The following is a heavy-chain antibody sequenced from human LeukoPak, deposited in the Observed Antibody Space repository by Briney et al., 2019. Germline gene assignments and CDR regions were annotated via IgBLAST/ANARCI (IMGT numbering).Heavy chain of an antibody. Sequence: GGSLRLSCAASGFILNNYAMSWVRQAPGKGLGWVSAISGSGDSTYYADSMKGRFTISRDNSKNTLYLQMYSLRAEDTAIYYCARRETPSPHFDYWGQGTLVDVSS. V-gene: IGHV3-23*01. CDR1: GFILNNYA. CDR3: ARRETPSPHFDY. J-gene: IGHJ4*02. D-gene: IGHD1-14*01. CDR2: ISGSGDST.